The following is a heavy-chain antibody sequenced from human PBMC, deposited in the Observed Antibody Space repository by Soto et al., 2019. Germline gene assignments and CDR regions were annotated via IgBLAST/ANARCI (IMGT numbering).Heavy chain of an antibody. V-gene: IGHV3-23*01. J-gene: IGHJ4*02. CDR3: AKRWGYIVATINYFDY. Sequence: EVQLLESGGGLVQPGGSLRLSCAARGFTFSSYAMSWVRQAPGQGLEWVSAISGSDGSTYYADSVKGRFTVSRDNSKNTLYLQMNSLRAEDTAVYYCAKRWGYIVATINYFDYWGQGTLVTVSS. D-gene: IGHD5-12*01. CDR1: GFTFSSYA. CDR2: ISGSDGST.